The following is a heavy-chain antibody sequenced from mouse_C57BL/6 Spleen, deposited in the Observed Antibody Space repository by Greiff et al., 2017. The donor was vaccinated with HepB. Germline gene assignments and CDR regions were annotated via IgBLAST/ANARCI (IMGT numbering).Heavy chain of an antibody. CDR3: TIRNYYGSSYAMDY. J-gene: IGHJ4*01. D-gene: IGHD1-1*01. V-gene: IGHV1-15*01. CDR1: GYTFTDYE. Sequence: VQLQQSGAELVRPGASVTLSCKASGYTFTDYEMHWVKQTPVHGLEWIGAIDPETGGTSYNQKFKGKAILTADKSSSTAYMELRSLTSEDSAVYYCTIRNYYGSSYAMDYWGQGTSVTVSS. CDR2: IDPETGGT.